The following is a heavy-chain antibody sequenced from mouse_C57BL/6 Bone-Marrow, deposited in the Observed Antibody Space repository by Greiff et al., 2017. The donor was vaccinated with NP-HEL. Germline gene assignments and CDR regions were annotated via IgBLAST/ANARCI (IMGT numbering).Heavy chain of an antibody. CDR1: GYTFTSYW. Sequence: QVQLKQPGAELVKPGASVKLSCKASGYTFTSYWMHWVKQRPGQGLEWIGMIHPNSGSTNYNEKFKSKATLTVDKSSSTAYMQLSSLTAEDSAVYYCAHTPAYWGQGTLVTVSA. V-gene: IGHV1-64*01. J-gene: IGHJ3*01. CDR3: AHTPAY. CDR2: IHPNSGST. D-gene: IGHD5-1-1*01.